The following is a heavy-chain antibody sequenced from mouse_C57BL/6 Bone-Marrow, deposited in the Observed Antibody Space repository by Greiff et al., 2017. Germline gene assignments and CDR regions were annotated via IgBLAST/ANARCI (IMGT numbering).Heavy chain of an antibody. CDR1: GFTFSSYA. D-gene: IGHD2-5*01. CDR3: ARDGAIAYYSTSYAMDY. CDR2: SSDGGSYT. V-gene: IGHV5-4*01. Sequence: EVKLVESGGGLVKPGGSLKLSCAASGFTFSSYAMSWVRQTPEKRLEWVATSSDGGSYTYYPDNVKGRFTISRDNAKNNLYLQMSHRKSEDTAMYYCARDGAIAYYSTSYAMDYWGQGTSVTVSS. J-gene: IGHJ4*01.